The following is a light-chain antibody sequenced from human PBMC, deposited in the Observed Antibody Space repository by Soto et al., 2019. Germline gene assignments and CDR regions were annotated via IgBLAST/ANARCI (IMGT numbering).Light chain of an antibody. V-gene: IGLV3-21*04. CDR1: NIGSKS. CDR2: YDS. CDR3: QLWDSSSDRAVV. Sequence: SYELTQPPSVSVAPGKTARITCGGNNIGSKSVHWYQQKPGQAPVLVIYYDSDPPSGIPERFSGSNSGNTATLTISRVEAGDEADYYCQLWDSSSDRAVVFGGGTKVTVL. J-gene: IGLJ2*01.